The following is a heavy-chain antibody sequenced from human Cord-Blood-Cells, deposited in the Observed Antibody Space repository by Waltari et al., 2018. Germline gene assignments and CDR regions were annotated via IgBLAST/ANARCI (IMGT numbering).Heavy chain of an antibody. CDR2: IKQDGSEK. Sequence: EVQLVESGGGLVQPGGSLRLSCAASGFTFSSYWMSWVRQAPGKGLEWVANIKQDGSEKYYVDSVKGRFTISRENAKNSLYRQMNSLRAEDTAVYYCARDRVGADAFDIWGQGTMVTVSS. CDR3: ARDRVGADAFDI. CDR1: GFTFSSYW. V-gene: IGHV3-7*01. J-gene: IGHJ3*02. D-gene: IGHD1-26*01.